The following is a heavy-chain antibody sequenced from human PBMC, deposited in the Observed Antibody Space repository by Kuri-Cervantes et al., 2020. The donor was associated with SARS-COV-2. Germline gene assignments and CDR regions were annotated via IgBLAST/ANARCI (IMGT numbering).Heavy chain of an antibody. J-gene: IGHJ5*02. CDR1: GGTFSSYA. Sequence: SVKVSCKASGGTFSSYAISWVRQAPEQGLEWMGGIIPIFGTANYAQKFQGRVTITTDESTSTAYMELSSLRSEDTAVYYCASTIFGVDNWFDPWGQGTLVTVSS. V-gene: IGHV1-69*05. D-gene: IGHD3-3*01. CDR2: IIPIFGTA. CDR3: ASTIFGVDNWFDP.